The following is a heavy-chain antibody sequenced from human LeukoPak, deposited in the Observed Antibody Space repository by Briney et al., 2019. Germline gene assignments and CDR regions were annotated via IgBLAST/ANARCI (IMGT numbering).Heavy chain of an antibody. Sequence: SETLSLTCTVSGGSISSYYWSWIRQPPGKGLEWIGEINHSGSTNYNPSLKSRVTISVDTSKNQFSLKLSSVTAADTAVYYCARVGRFLNWFDPWGQGTLVTVSS. CDR2: INHSGST. CDR1: GGSISSYY. V-gene: IGHV4-34*01. J-gene: IGHJ5*02. D-gene: IGHD3-3*01. CDR3: ARVGRFLNWFDP.